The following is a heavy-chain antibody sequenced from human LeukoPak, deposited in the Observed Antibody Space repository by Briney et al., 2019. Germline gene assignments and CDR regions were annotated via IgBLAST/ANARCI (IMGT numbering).Heavy chain of an antibody. Sequence: SETLSLTCTVSGGSISSYYWSWIRQPPGKGLEWIGYIYYSGSTNYNPSLKSRVTISVDTSKNQFSLKLSSVTAADTAVYYCARVLAGRRLGGLHALDIWGQGKMVTVSS. CDR2: IYYSGST. V-gene: IGHV4-59*01. CDR1: GGSISSYY. J-gene: IGHJ3*02. D-gene: IGHD1-26*01. CDR3: ARVLAGRRLGGLHALDI.